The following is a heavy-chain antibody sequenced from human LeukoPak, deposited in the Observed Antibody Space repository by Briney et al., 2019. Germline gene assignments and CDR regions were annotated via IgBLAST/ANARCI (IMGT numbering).Heavy chain of an antibody. CDR2: INHSGST. V-gene: IGHV4-34*01. CDR3: AREGIAAARAHGDY. Sequence: SETLSLTCAVYGGSFSGYYWSWIRQPPGKGLEWIGEINHSGSTNYNPSLKSRVTISVDTSKNQFSLKLSSVTAADTAVYYCAREGIAAARAHGDYRGQGTLVTVSS. D-gene: IGHD6-13*01. CDR1: GGSFSGYY. J-gene: IGHJ4*02.